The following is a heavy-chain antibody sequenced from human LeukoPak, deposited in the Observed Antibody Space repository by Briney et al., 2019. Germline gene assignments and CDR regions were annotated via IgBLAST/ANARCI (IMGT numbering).Heavy chain of an antibody. J-gene: IGHJ4*02. V-gene: IGHV1-3*01. CDR1: GYTFTGYA. D-gene: IGHD7-27*01. CDR3: ARGPLGRNGDYFDY. Sequence: ASVKVSCTASGYTFTGYAIQWVRQAPGQSLEWMGWINAGNGNTKYSQKFQGRVTITRDTSANTVYMELSSLRSEDTAVYYCARGPLGRNGDYFDYWGQGTLVTVPS. CDR2: INAGNGNT.